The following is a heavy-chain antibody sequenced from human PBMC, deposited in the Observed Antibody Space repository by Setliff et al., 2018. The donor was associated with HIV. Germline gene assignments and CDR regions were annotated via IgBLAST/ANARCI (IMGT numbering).Heavy chain of an antibody. CDR1: GDSISSGFYY. CDR2: KYNGGNI. CDR3: ARHGSNWFDP. D-gene: IGHD3-10*01. J-gene: IGHJ5*02. Sequence: SETLSLTCTLSGDSISSGFYYWGWIRQPPGKGLEWIGSKYNGGNIYYNPSLKSRVTISIDTSKNQFYLRLSSVTAADTAVYYCARHGSNWFDPWGQGTQVTVSS. V-gene: IGHV4-39*01.